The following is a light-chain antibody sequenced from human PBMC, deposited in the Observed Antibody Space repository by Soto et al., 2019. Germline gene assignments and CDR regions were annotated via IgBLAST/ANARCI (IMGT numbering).Light chain of an antibody. CDR1: SSNIGNNI. J-gene: IGLJ2*01. CDR2: SNS. Sequence: QSVLTQPPSASGTPGQRITISCSGSSSNIGNNIVNWYQHLPGTAPKLPIYSNSQRPSGVPDRFSGSKSDTSASLAISGLQSEDEADYYCAAWDDSLNGVVFGGGTKVTVL. V-gene: IGLV1-44*01. CDR3: AAWDDSLNGVV.